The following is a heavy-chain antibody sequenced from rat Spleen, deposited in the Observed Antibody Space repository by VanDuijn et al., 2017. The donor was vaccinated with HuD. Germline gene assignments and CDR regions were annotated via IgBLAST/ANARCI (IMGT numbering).Heavy chain of an antibody. Sequence: EVQLQESGPGLVKPSQSFSLTCSVTGYSITSSYRWNWIRKFPGNGLEWMGYINSAGNTNYNPSLKSRISITRDTSKNQFFQRVNSVITEGAATYYCARSEESTYISFDHWGQGVMVTVSS. CDR3: ARSEESTYISFDH. V-gene: IGHV3-3*01. CDR2: INSAGNT. CDR1: GYSITSSYR. J-gene: IGHJ2*01. D-gene: IGHD1-2*01.